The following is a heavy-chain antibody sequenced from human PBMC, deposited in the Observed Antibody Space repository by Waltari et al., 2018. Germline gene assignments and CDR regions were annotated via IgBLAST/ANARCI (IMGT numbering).Heavy chain of an antibody. CDR3: ARDSEGYSTWGAVDF. J-gene: IGHJ3*01. CDR2: MNIDGTST. D-gene: IGHD3-16*01. CDR1: GFSFSNYW. Sequence: EVQLVEAGGGLVRPGGSVRLSCVVSGFSFSNYWMYWVRQAPGQGLVWVSRMNIDGTSTTYADSVKCRFTISRDNAKNTLYLQMDDLRAEDTAVYYCARDSEGYSTWGAVDFWGQGTMVTVSP. V-gene: IGHV3-74*01.